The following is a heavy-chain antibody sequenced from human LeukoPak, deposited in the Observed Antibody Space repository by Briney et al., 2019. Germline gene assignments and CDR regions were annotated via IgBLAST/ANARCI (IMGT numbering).Heavy chain of an antibody. J-gene: IGHJ4*02. CDR3: ARDEVTDIVLMVYAREFDY. V-gene: IGHV1-18*01. Sequence: ASVKVSCKASGYTFTSYGISWVRQAPGQGLEWMGWISAYNGNTNYAQKLQGRVTMTTDTSTSTAYMELRSLRSDDTAVYYCARDEVTDIVLMVYAREFDYWGQGTLVTVSS. CDR2: ISAYNGNT. D-gene: IGHD2-8*01. CDR1: GYTFTSYG.